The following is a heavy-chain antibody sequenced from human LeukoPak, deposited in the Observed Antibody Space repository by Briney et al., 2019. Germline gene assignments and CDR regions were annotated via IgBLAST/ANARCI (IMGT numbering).Heavy chain of an antibody. D-gene: IGHD3-22*01. CDR3: AKDRGSGCHYFDY. J-gene: IGHJ4*02. CDR1: GFTFSSYA. Sequence: TGGSLRLSCPVSGFTFSSYAMSWVRQAPGRGLEWVSVISTSGESAYYADSVKGRFTISRDNSKNTLYLQMNSLRAEDTAVYYCAKDRGSGCHYFDYWGQGTLVTVSS. V-gene: IGHV3-23*01. CDR2: ISTSGESA.